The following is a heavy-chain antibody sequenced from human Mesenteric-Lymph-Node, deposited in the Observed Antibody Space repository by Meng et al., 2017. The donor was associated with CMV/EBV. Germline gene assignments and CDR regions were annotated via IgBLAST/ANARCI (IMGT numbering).Heavy chain of an antibody. J-gene: IGHJ4*02. CDR1: GFTFSSYS. Sequence: GGSLRLSCAASGFTFSSYSMNWVRQAPGKGLEWVSYISSSSSTIYYADSVKGRFTISRDNAKNSLYLQMNSLRAEDTAVYYCAGGRGFLIDFWGRGTLVTVSS. CDR2: ISSSSSTI. CDR3: AGGRGFLIDF. D-gene: IGHD3-3*01. V-gene: IGHV3-48*04.